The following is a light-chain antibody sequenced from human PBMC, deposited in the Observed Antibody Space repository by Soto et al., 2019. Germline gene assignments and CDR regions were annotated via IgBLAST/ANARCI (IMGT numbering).Light chain of an antibody. CDR2: KTS. CDR3: QQYNSPGWT. V-gene: IGKV1-5*03. J-gene: IGKJ1*01. CDR1: QSIGNR. Sequence: DIQMTQSPSSVSASVGDRVTITCRASQSIGNRLAWFQQKPGKAPKLLIYKTSSLDSGIPSRFSGSGSGTEFTLTISSLLPDDLATYYCQQYNSPGWTFGQGTKVDIK.